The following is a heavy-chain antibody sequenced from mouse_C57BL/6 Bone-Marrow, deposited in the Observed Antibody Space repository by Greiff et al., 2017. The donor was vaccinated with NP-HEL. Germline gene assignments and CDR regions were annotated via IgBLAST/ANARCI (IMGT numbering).Heavy chain of an antibody. V-gene: IGHV1-50*01. Sequence: VQLQQPGAELVKPGASVKLSCKASGYTFTSYWMQWVKQRPGQGLEWIGEIDPSDSYTNYNQKFKGKATLTVDTSSSTAYMQLSSLTSEDSAVYYCARDGGNWAWFAYWGQGTLVTVSA. D-gene: IGHD4-1*01. CDR2: IDPSDSYT. J-gene: IGHJ3*01. CDR3: ARDGGNWAWFAY. CDR1: GYTFTSYW.